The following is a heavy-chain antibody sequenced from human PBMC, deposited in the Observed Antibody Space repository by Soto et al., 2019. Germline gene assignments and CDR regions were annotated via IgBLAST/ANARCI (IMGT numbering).Heavy chain of an antibody. Sequence: SETLSLTCAVYGGSFSGYYWSWIRQPPGKGLEWIGEINHSGSTNYNPSLKSRVTISVDTSKNQFSLKLSSVTAADTAVYYCARVPGTAIAARGAFDIWGQGTMVTVSS. CDR2: INHSGST. D-gene: IGHD6-6*01. CDR3: ARVPGTAIAARGAFDI. V-gene: IGHV4-34*01. CDR1: GGSFSGYY. J-gene: IGHJ3*02.